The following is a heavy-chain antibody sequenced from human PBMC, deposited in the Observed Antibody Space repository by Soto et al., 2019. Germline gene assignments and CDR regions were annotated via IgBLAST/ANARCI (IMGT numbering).Heavy chain of an antibody. CDR1: GFTFSSYA. J-gene: IGHJ4*02. V-gene: IGHV3-23*01. Sequence: GGSLRLSCAASGFTFSSYAMSWIRQSPGTGLEWVAGITNGGLNTDSADSVKGRFTISRDNSKSTLYLQMTSLRAEDTAVYFCAKGSASGSPYYFDFWGQGTLVTVS. D-gene: IGHD6-25*01. CDR3: AKGSASGSPYYFDF. CDR2: ITNGGLNT.